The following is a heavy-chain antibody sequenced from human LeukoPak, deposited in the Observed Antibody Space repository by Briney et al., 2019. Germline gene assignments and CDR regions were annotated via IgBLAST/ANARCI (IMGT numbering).Heavy chain of an antibody. CDR2: ISYDGSNI. CDR1: GFTFRSYA. V-gene: IGHV3-30*04. Sequence: GGSLRLSCAASGFTFRSYAMHWVRQAPGKGLEWVALISYDGSNIYYADSVKGRITISRDNSKNTLYVQMNSLRADDTAVYYCARGAYSSGWTTFDYWGQGILVTVSS. J-gene: IGHJ4*02. CDR3: ARGAYSSGWTTFDY. D-gene: IGHD6-19*01.